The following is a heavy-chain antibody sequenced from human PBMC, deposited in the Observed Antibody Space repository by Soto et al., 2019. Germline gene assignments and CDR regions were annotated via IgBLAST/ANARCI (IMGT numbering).Heavy chain of an antibody. Sequence: PGGSLRLSCAASGFTFSSYGMHWVRQAPGKGLEWVAVIWYDGSNKYYADSVKGRFTISRDNSKNTLYLQMNSLRAEDTAVYYCARDLAAMVRGHFDYWGQGTLVTVSS. D-gene: IGHD3-10*01. V-gene: IGHV3-33*01. CDR3: ARDLAAMVRGHFDY. CDR1: GFTFSSYG. CDR2: IWYDGSNK. J-gene: IGHJ4*02.